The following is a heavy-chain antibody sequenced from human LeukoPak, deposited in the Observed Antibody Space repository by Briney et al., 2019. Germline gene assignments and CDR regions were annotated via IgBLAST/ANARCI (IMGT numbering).Heavy chain of an antibody. V-gene: IGHV1-69-2*01. CDR1: GYTFTDYY. D-gene: IGHD2-2*01. Sequence: ASVKVSCKASGYTFTDYYMHWVQQAPGKGLEWMGRVDPEDGETIYAEKFQGRVTITADTSTDTAYMELSSLRSEDTAVYYCATGYCSSTSCYSWFDPWCQGTLVTVSS. CDR2: VDPEDGET. J-gene: IGHJ5*02. CDR3: ATGYCSSTSCYSWFDP.